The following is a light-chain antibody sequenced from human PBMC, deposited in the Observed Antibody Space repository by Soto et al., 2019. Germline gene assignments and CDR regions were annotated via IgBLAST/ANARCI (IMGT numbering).Light chain of an antibody. J-gene: IGKJ2*01. CDR1: ESISNW. V-gene: IGKV1-5*01. CDR2: DAS. Sequence: GDRVAITCRASESISNWLAWYQQKPGKAPKVLIYDASRLQSGVPERFSGSGSGTEFTLTISSLLADDIATYYCQQYKSYSYTFGQGTNLEI. CDR3: QQYKSYSYT.